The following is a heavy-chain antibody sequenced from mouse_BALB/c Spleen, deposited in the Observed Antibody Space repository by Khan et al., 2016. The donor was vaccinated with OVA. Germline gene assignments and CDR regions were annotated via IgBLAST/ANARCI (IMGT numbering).Heavy chain of an antibody. V-gene: IGHV1-4*01. J-gene: IGHJ4*01. D-gene: IGHD2-14*01. Sequence: QVQLKESGAELARPGASVKMSCKASGYTFTSNTMHWVKQRPGQGLEWIGYINPRSSYTNYNQKFKDKATLTADKSSSTAYMQLSSLTSEDSADYYCARRTTRYAMDYWGQGTSVTVSS. CDR3: ARRTTRYAMDY. CDR1: GYTFTSNT. CDR2: INPRSSYT.